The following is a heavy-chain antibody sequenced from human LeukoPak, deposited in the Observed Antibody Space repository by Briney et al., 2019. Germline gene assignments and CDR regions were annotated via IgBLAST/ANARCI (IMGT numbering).Heavy chain of an antibody. D-gene: IGHD2-15*01. Sequence: GASVKVSCKASGGTFSSYAISWVRQAPGQGLEWMGGISPIFATANYARKFQGRVTITADESTSTAYMEVGSLRSEDTAVYYCAREDGGPSDYWGQGTLVTVSS. J-gene: IGHJ4*02. V-gene: IGHV1-69*13. CDR2: ISPIFATA. CDR1: GGTFSSYA. CDR3: AREDGGPSDY.